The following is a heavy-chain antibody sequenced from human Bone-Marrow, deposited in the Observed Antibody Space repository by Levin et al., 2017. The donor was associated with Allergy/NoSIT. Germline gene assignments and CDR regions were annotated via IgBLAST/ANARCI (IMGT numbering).Heavy chain of an antibody. V-gene: IGHV3-74*01. J-gene: IGHJ4*02. D-gene: IGHD2-15*01. Sequence: PGGSLRLSCAASGFTFSSYYMHWVRQAPGKGRAWVSNIHTDTSVTNYADSVKGRFTISRDNAKNTLYLQMNSLRAEDTAVYYCARGGCSATSCLDYWGQGTLVTVSS. CDR2: IHTDTSVT. CDR3: ARGGCSATSCLDY. CDR1: GFTFSSYY.